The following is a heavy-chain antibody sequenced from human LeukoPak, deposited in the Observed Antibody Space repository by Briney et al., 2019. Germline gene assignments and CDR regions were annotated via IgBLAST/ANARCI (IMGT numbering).Heavy chain of an antibody. CDR2: IYTSGST. V-gene: IGHV4-4*07. CDR1: GGSISSYY. J-gene: IGHJ4*02. D-gene: IGHD1-26*01. CDR3: ARDIEEYSGSYIDY. Sequence: SETLSLTCTVSGGSISSYYWSWIRQPAGKGLEWIGRIYTSGSTNYNPSLKSRVTMSVDTSKNQFSLKLSSVTAADTAVYYCARDIEEYSGSYIDYWGQGTLVTVSS.